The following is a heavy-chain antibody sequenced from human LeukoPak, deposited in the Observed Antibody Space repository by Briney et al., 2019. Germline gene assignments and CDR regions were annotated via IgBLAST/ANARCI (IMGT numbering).Heavy chain of an antibody. Sequence: SETLSLTCAVYGGSFSGYYWSWIRQPPGKGLEWIGEINHSGSTIYNPSLKSRVTISVDTSKNQFSLKLSSVTAADTAVYYCARGLYHSVKCSSTSCYTIDPWGQGTLVTVSS. CDR1: GGSFSGYY. CDR2: INHSGST. D-gene: IGHD2-2*02. J-gene: IGHJ5*02. V-gene: IGHV4-34*01. CDR3: ARGLYHSVKCSSTSCYTIDP.